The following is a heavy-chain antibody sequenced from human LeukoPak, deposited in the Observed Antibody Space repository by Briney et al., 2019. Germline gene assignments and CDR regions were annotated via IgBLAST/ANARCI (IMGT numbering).Heavy chain of an antibody. CDR3: VKNRGRFDI. CDR2: IDYAGT. J-gene: IGHJ3*02. V-gene: IGHV3-23*05. Sequence: GGSLRLSCEASGFTFSDFATTWVRQAPGKGLEWVSTIDYAGTHYADSVKGRFTISRDNSKNTLYLQLDSLRADDTAVYYCVKNRGRFDIRGHGPGTPVSS. CDR1: GFTFSDFA. D-gene: IGHD3-10*01.